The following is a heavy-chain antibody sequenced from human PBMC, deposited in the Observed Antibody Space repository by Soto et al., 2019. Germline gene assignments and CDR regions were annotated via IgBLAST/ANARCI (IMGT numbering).Heavy chain of an antibody. CDR2: ISSSSSTI. D-gene: IGHD6-19*01. V-gene: IGHV3-48*01. J-gene: IGHJ4*02. Sequence: EVQLVESGGGLVQPGGSLRLSCAASGFTFSSYSMNWVRQAPGKGLEWVSYISSSSSTIYYADSVKGRFTISRDNAKNSLYLQMNSLRAEDTAVYYCARDAAVAAPTEYYFDYWGQGTLVTVSS. CDR1: GFTFSSYS. CDR3: ARDAAVAAPTEYYFDY.